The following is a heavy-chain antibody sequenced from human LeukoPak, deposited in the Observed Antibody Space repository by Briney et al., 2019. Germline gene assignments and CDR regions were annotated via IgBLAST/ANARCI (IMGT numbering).Heavy chain of an antibody. Sequence: ASETLSLTCTVSGGSISSYYWSWIRQPPGKGLEWIGYIYYSGSTNYNPSLKSRVTISVDTSKNQFSLKLSSVTAADTAVYYCARETPRDYYGSGLFDYWGRGTLVTVCS. D-gene: IGHD3-10*01. CDR2: IYYSGST. J-gene: IGHJ4*02. V-gene: IGHV4-59*12. CDR1: GGSISSYY. CDR3: ARETPRDYYGSGLFDY.